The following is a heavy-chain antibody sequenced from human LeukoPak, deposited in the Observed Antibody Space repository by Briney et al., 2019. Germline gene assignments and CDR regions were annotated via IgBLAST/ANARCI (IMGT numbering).Heavy chain of an antibody. CDR3: ARDRVTMVRGNNWFDP. CDR1: GFTVSSNY. V-gene: IGHV3-53*04. Sequence: GGSLRLSCAASGFTVSSNYVSWVRQAPGKGLEWVSVIYSGGSTYYADSVKGRFTISRHNSKNTLYLQMNSLRAEDTAVYYCARDRVTMVRGNNWFDPWGQGTLSPSPQ. CDR2: IYSGGST. D-gene: IGHD3-10*01. J-gene: IGHJ5*02.